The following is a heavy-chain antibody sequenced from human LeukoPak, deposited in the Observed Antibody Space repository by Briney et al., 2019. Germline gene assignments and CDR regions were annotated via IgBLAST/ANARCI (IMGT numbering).Heavy chain of an antibody. CDR1: GGSISSYY. Sequence: SETLSLTCTVSGGSISSYYWSWIRQPPGKGLEWIGYIYYSGSTNYNPSLESRVTMSVDTSKNQFSLRLSSETAADTAVYYCARGRYGWLPFDYWGQGTLVTVSS. D-gene: IGHD3-16*01. V-gene: IGHV4-59*08. J-gene: IGHJ4*02. CDR3: ARGRYGWLPFDY. CDR2: IYYSGST.